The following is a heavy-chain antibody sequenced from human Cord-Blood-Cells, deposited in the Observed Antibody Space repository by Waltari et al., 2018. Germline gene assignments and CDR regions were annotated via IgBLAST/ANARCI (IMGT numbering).Heavy chain of an antibody. V-gene: IGHV1-18*01. CDR1: GSTFTRYG. CDR2: ISAYNGNT. D-gene: IGHD2-15*01. Sequence: QVQMVQSGAEVKKSGASVKVSCTASGSTFTRYGFRCLPQASRQLLAWMGWISAYNGNTNYAQKRQGRVTMTTDTSTSTAYMELRSLRSDDTAVYYCARDLGGCSGGSCYSENWFDPWGQGTLVTVSS. CDR3: ARDLGGCSGGSCYSENWFDP. J-gene: IGHJ5*02.